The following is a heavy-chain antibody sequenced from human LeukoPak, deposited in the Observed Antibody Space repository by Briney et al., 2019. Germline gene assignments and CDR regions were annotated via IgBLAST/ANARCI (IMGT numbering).Heavy chain of an antibody. V-gene: IGHV3-74*01. CDR1: GFTFSSYW. Sequence: GGSLRLSCAASGFTFSSYWMHWVRQAPGKGLVWVSRINSDGSSTSYADSVKGRFTISRDNAKNTLYLQMNSLRAEDTAVYYCASEHYYDSGGYYYRFFGYWGQGTLVTVSS. D-gene: IGHD3-22*01. CDR2: INSDGSST. CDR3: ASEHYYDSGGYYYRFFGY. J-gene: IGHJ4*02.